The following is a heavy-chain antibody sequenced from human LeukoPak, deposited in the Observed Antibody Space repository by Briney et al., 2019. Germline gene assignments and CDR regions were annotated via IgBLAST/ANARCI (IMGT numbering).Heavy chain of an antibody. V-gene: IGHV4-39*01. J-gene: IGHJ4*02. D-gene: IGHD5-18*01. CDR1: GGSISSSSHY. CDR2: IYYSGST. CDR3: ARGGYSYGDPDFDY. Sequence: SETLSLTCTVSGGSISSSSHYWGWIRQPPGKGLEWIGSIYYSGSTYYNPSLKSRVTISVDTSKNQFSLKLSSVTAADTAVYYCARGGYSYGDPDFDYWGQGTLVTVSS.